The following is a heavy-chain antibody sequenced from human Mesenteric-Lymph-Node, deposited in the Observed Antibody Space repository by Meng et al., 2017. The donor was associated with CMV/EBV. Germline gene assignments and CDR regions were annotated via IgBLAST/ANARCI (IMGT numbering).Heavy chain of an antibody. V-gene: IGHV4-61*01. J-gene: IGHJ5*02. CDR1: GGSVSSGSYY. CDR3: ARGKDIHALNWFDH. CDR2: IYYSGST. D-gene: IGHD2-15*01. Sequence: SGGSVSSGSYYWSWSRQPPGKRLEWTEYIYYSGSTNYNPSLTSRVTISVDTSKNQFSLKLSSVTAADTAVYSCARGKDIHALNWFDHWGQGTLVTVSS.